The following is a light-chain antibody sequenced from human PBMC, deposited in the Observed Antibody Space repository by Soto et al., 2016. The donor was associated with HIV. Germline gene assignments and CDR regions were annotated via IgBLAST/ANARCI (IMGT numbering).Light chain of an antibody. J-gene: IGKJ2*01. Sequence: DIQMTQSPSTLSASVGDRVTITCRASQSINSWLAWYQQKAGKAPKLLIYKASSLESGVPSRFSGSGSGTEFTLTISSLQPDDFATYYCQQYHSYPYTFGQGTKLEIK. V-gene: IGKV1-5*03. CDR1: QSINSW. CDR3: QQYHSYPYT. CDR2: KAS.